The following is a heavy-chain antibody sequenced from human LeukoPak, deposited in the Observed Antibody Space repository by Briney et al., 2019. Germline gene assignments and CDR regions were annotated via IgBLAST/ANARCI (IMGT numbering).Heavy chain of an antibody. D-gene: IGHD3-10*01. Sequence: SETLSLTCIVSGGSISSTNYYWDWIRQPPGKGLEWIGEINHSGSTNYNPSFKGRVTISVDTSKNQFSLKLSSVTAADTAVYYCARGRITMVRGVTGRYYYYMDVWGKGTTVTVSS. CDR1: GGSISSTNYY. CDR3: ARGRITMVRGVTGRYYYYMDV. J-gene: IGHJ6*03. V-gene: IGHV4-39*07. CDR2: INHSGST.